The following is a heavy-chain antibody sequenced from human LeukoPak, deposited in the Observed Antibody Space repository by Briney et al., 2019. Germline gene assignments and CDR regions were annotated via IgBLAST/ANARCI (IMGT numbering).Heavy chain of an antibody. Sequence: SETLSLTCAVYGGSFSGYYRSWIRQPPGKGLEWIGEINHSGSTNYNPSLKSRVTISVDTSKNQFSLKLSSVTAADTAVYYCARSVVTARRYYYYYMDVWGKGTTVTVSS. D-gene: IGHD2-21*02. CDR2: INHSGST. CDR3: ARSVVTARRYYYYYMDV. J-gene: IGHJ6*03. CDR1: GGSFSGYY. V-gene: IGHV4-34*01.